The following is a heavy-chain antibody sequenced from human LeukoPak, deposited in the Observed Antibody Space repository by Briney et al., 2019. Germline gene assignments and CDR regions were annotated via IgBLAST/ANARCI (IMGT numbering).Heavy chain of an antibody. D-gene: IGHD5-12*01. CDR1: GFTFSSYW. CDR2: INSDGSST. V-gene: IGHV3-74*01. CDR3: ARASYGGYVDYRYYYYAMDV. J-gene: IGHJ6*02. Sequence: GGSLRLSCAASGFTFSSYWMHWVRQAPGKGLVWVSHINSDGSSTSYADSVKGRFTISRDNAKNTLDLEVNSLRAEDTAVYYCARASYGGYVDYRYYYYAMDVWGQGTTVTVSS.